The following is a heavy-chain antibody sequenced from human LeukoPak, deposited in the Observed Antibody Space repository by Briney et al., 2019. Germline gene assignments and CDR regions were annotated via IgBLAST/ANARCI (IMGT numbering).Heavy chain of an antibody. CDR2: INHSGST. D-gene: IGHD1-26*01. V-gene: IGHV4-34*01. J-gene: IGHJ4*02. CDR1: GGSFSGYY. Sequence: KTSETLSLTCAVYGGSFSGYYWSWIRQPPGKGLEWIGEINHSGSTNYNPSLKSRVTISVDTSKNQFSLKLSSVTAADTAVYYCARRISWELLAQLLDYRSEESLVTVSS. CDR3: ARRISWELLAQLLDY.